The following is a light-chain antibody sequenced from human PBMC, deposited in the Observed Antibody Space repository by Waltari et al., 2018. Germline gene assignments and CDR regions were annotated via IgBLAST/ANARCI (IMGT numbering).Light chain of an antibody. CDR1: QSVSSSY. V-gene: IGKV3-20*01. J-gene: IGKJ1*01. CDR2: GAS. Sequence: EIVLLHSPGTLSLSPGERATPPCRASQSVSSSYLTWYQQKPGQAPRLLIYGASSRATGIPDRFSGSGSGTDFTLTISRLEPEDFAVYYCQQYGSSPGTFGPGTKVEIK. CDR3: QQYGSSPGT.